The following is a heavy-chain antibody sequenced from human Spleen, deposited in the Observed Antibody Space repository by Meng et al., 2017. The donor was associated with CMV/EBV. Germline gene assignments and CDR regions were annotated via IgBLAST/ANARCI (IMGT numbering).Heavy chain of an antibody. CDR1: GYSFTSYW. V-gene: IGHV5-51*01. CDR2: ISPGDSDT. CDR3: ARRGYCSSTSCPPYYYYGMDV. Sequence: KVSCKGSGYSFTSYWIGWVRQMPGKGLEWMGIISPGDSDTRYSPSFQGQVTISADKSISTAYLQWSSLKASDTAMYYCARRGYCSSTSCPPYYYYGMDVWGQGTTVTVSS. J-gene: IGHJ6*02. D-gene: IGHD2-2*01.